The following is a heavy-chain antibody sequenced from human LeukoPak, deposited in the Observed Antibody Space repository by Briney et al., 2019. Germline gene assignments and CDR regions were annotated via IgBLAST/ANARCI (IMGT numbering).Heavy chain of an antibody. CDR2: ISGGGSDT. Sequence: PGGSLRLSCAASGFTFSNYAMSWVRQAPGKGLEWVSAISGGGSDTYYADSVKGRFTISRDNSKNTLYLQMNSLRAEDTAVYYCAKEASITMIVVVMGPLDYWGQGTLVTVSS. D-gene: IGHD3-22*01. CDR3: AKEASITMIVVVMGPLDY. J-gene: IGHJ4*02. CDR1: GFTFSNYA. V-gene: IGHV3-23*01.